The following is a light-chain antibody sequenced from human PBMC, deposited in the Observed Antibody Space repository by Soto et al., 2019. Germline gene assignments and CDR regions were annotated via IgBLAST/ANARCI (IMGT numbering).Light chain of an antibody. J-gene: IGKJ5*01. CDR1: QSVRSSY. Sequence: EIVLTQSPGTLSLSPGERATLSCRASQSVRSSYLAWYQQNPGQAPRLLMYGASNRATGVPDRFSGSGSGTDFTLAISRLEPEDFAVYYCQQYGSSPLTFGQGTRLEIK. CDR2: GAS. V-gene: IGKV3-20*01. CDR3: QQYGSSPLT.